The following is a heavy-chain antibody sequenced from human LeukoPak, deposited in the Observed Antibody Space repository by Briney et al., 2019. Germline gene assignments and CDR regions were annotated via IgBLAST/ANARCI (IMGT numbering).Heavy chain of an antibody. CDR3: ARGNMITFGGVIADFYYYYGMDV. D-gene: IGHD3-16*02. V-gene: IGHV1-46*01. J-gene: IGHJ6*02. CDR2: INPSGGST. Sequence: ASVKVSCKASGYTFTSYYMHWVRQAPGQGLEWMGIINPSGGSTSYAQKFQGRVTMTRDTSTSTVYMELSSLRSEDTAVYYCARGNMITFGGVIADFYYYYGMDVWGQGTTVTVSS. CDR1: GYTFTSYY.